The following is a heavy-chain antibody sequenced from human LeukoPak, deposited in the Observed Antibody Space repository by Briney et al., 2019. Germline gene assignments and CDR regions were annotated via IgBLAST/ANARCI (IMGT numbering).Heavy chain of an antibody. V-gene: IGHV3-53*05. CDR2: IYSGGST. CDR1: GFTVSSNY. CDR3: ARGPQQWLADRFDY. Sequence: GGSLRLSCAASGFTVSSNYMTWVRQAPGKGLEWVSHIYSGGSTYYADSVKGRFTISRDNSKNTLYLQMNSLRAEDTAVYYCARGPQQWLADRFDYWGQGTLVTVSS. J-gene: IGHJ4*02. D-gene: IGHD6-19*01.